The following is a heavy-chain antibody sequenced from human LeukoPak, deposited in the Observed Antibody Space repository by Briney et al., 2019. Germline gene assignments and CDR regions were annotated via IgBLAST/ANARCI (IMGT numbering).Heavy chain of an antibody. Sequence: PSETLSLTCAVYGGSFSGYYWSWIRQPPGKGLEWIGYIYYSGSTNYNPSLKSRVTISVGTSKNQFSLKLSSVTAADTAVYYCARADSGYCSSTSCYRPYFDYWGQGTLVTVSS. CDR1: GGSFSGYY. V-gene: IGHV4-34*01. J-gene: IGHJ4*02. D-gene: IGHD2-2*01. CDR2: IYYSGST. CDR3: ARADSGYCSSTSCYRPYFDY.